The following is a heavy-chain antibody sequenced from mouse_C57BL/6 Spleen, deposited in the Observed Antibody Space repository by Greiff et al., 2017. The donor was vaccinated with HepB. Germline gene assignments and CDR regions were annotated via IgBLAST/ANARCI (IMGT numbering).Heavy chain of an antibody. CDR1: GYTFTSYW. CDR3: ATYDGAY. J-gene: IGHJ3*01. Sequence: VQLQQPGAELVKPGASVKLSCKASGYTFTSYWMQWVKQRPGQGLEWIGEIDPSDSYTNYNQKFKGKATLTVDTSSSTAYMQLSSLTSEDSAVYYCATYDGAYWGQGTLVTVSA. V-gene: IGHV1-50*01. D-gene: IGHD2-12*01. CDR2: IDPSDSYT.